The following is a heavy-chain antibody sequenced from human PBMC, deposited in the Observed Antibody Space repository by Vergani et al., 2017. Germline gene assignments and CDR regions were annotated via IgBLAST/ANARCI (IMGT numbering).Heavy chain of an antibody. Sequence: QVQLVQSGAEVKKPGSSVKVSCKASGGTFSSYAISWVRQAPGQGLEWMGGIIPIFGTANYAQKFQGRVTITADESTSTAYMELSSLRSEDTAVYYCAREMDASGGSCYRPGPPNYYYGMDVWGQGTTVTVSS. D-gene: IGHD2-15*01. J-gene: IGHJ6*02. CDR1: GGTFSSYA. CDR3: AREMDASGGSCYRPGPPNYYYGMDV. CDR2: IIPIFGTA. V-gene: IGHV1-69*01.